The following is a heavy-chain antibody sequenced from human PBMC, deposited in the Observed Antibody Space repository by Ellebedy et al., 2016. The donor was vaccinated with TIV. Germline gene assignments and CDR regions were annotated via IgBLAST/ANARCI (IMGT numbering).Heavy chain of an antibody. CDR2: IKTDGAVQ. CDR1: GFTFSSYG. V-gene: IGHV3-33*08. CDR3: ARAPERYISFFDS. Sequence: GESLKISXAASGFTFSSYGMHWVRQAPGKGLEWVAFIKTDGAVQYSTDSVRARFYISRDNSRNTVNLVIDDLKAEDTAVYYCARAPERYISFFDSWGPGAPVTVSS. D-gene: IGHD5-18*01. J-gene: IGHJ4*02.